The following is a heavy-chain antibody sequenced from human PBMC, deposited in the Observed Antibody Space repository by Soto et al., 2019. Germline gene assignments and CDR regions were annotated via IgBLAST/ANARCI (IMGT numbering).Heavy chain of an antibody. CDR2: ISAYNGNP. J-gene: IGHJ6*02. D-gene: IGHD2-21*02. V-gene: IGHV1-18*01. CDR1: GYTFTSYG. Sequence: QVQLVQSGAEVKKPGASVKVSCKASGYTFTSYGISWVRQAPGQGLEWMGWISAYNGNPNYAPKLQGRVTMTTDTSTSTAYMELRSLRSDATAVYYCASSYCGGDCYSVYYYYGMDVWGQGNTVTVSS. CDR3: ASSYCGGDCYSVYYYYGMDV.